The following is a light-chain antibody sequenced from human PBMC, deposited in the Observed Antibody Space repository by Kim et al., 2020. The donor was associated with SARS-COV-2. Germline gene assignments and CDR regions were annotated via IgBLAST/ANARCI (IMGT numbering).Light chain of an antibody. CDR1: QSVSSSF. V-gene: IGKV3-20*01. Sequence: EIVLTQSPGTLSLSPGERATLSCRASQSVSSSFLAWYQQKPGQGPRLLIYGASSRAAGIPDRFSGSGSGTDFTLTMSGLEPEDFAVYYCQQYRSSPLTFGGGTKVDIK. CDR3: QQYRSSPLT. CDR2: GAS. J-gene: IGKJ4*01.